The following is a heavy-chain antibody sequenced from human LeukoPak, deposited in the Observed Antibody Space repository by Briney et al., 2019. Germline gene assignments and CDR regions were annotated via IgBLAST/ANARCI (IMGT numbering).Heavy chain of an antibody. CDR1: GGSISSYY. D-gene: IGHD1-26*01. CDR3: ARDLSGSYYHD. V-gene: IGHV4-59*01. Sequence: SETLSLTCTVSGGSISSYYWSWIRQPPGKGLEWIGYAHYSGSTNYNPSLESRVTISVDTSNNQFSLKLSSVTAADTAVYFCARDLSGSYYHDWGQGTLVTVSS. J-gene: IGHJ4*02. CDR2: AHYSGST.